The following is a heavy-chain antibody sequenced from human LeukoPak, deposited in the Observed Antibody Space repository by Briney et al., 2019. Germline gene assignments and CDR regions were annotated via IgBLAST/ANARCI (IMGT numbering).Heavy chain of an antibody. CDR1: GFTFSTYF. D-gene: IGHD2-21*01. Sequence: GRSLRLSCAASGFTFSTYFMHWVRQAPGKGLEWVADIASDGSHTFYVESVKGRFTISRDNSKNTLYLQMNSLRAEDTAVYFCARERQDTILHSGAFDIWAKGQWSPSLQ. CDR2: IASDGSHT. J-gene: IGHJ3*02. CDR3: ARERQDTILHSGAFDI. V-gene: IGHV3-30-3*01.